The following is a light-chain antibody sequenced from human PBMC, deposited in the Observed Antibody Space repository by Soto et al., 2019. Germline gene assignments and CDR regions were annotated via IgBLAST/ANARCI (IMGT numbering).Light chain of an antibody. V-gene: IGKV1-39*01. CDR2: EAS. CDR3: QQSYSTTSIT. CDR1: HDISTY. J-gene: IGKJ5*01. Sequence: DIQLTQSPSLLSASVGDRVTITCRASHDISTYLAWYQQKPGKAPKLMIYEASTLQSGVPSRFSGSGSGTDFTLTISSLQPEDFATYYCQQSYSTTSITFGQGTRMEIK.